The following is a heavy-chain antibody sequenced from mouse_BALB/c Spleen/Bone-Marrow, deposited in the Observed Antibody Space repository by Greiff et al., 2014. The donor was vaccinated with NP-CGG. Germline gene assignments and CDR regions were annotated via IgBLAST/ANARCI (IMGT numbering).Heavy chain of an antibody. CDR1: GYTFTNYW. CDR2: IKVSTGYT. D-gene: IGHD2-4*01. J-gene: IGHJ4*01. Sequence: VQLQQSGAELAEPGASVKMSCKASGYTFTNYWMYWVKQRPGQGLEWIGYIKVSTGYTEYNQKFKDKATLTADKSSSTAYMQLSILTSEDSAVYYCARDYYYAMDYWGQGTSVTVSS. V-gene: IGHV1-7*01. CDR3: ARDYYYAMDY.